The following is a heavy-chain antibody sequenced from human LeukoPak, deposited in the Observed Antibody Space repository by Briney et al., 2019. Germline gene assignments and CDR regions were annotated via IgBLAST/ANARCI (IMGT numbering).Heavy chain of an antibody. CDR2: ISGYNGNP. CDR3: GRSYSSSHPDWFDP. Sequence: ASVKVSCKASGYTFASYGISWVRQAPGQGLEWMGWISGYNGNPNYAQKLQGRATMTTDTSTSTAYMELRSLRADDTAVYYCGRSYSSSHPDWFDPWGQGTLVTVSS. D-gene: IGHD6-6*01. J-gene: IGHJ5*02. CDR1: GYTFASYG. V-gene: IGHV1-18*01.